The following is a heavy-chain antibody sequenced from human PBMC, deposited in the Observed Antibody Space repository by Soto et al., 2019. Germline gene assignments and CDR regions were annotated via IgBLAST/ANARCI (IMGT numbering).Heavy chain of an antibody. CDR3: ARDWKGAEGFDP. V-gene: IGHV1-18*04. J-gene: IGHJ5*02. CDR1: GGTFSNYA. D-gene: IGHD1-1*01. Sequence: ASVKVSCKASGGTFSNYAFSWVRPAPGQGLEWMGWISAYNGNTNYAQKLQGRVTMTTDTSTTTSYMELRSLTSDDTAVYFCARDWKGAEGFDPWGQGTLVTVSS. CDR2: ISAYNGNT.